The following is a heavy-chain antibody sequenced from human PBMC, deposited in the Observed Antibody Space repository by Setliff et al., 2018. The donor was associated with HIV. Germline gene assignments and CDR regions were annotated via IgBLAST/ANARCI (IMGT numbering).Heavy chain of an antibody. J-gene: IGHJ4*02. CDR3: ARDLFGSWYTGSSGLAH. CDR1: GYIFTGSY. Sequence: ASVKVSCKASGYIFTGSYIHWVRQAPGQGLEWMGWINPNSGGANYAEKFQGRVTMTRDTSISTAYMDLRRLRYDDTAVYYCARDLFGSWYTGSSGLAHWGQGTLVTVSS. CDR2: INPNSGGA. V-gene: IGHV1-2*02. D-gene: IGHD2-2*02.